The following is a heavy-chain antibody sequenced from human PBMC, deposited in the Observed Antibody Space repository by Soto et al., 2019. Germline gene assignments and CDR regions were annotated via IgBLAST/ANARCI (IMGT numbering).Heavy chain of an antibody. V-gene: IGHV3-21*01. J-gene: IGHJ6*02. D-gene: IGHD2-2*01. CDR3: ARDSVVPAAPLRVYYYGMDV. CDR2: ISSSSSYI. CDR1: GFTFSSYS. Sequence: GGSLRLSCAASGFTFSSYSMNWVRQAPGKGLEWVSSISSSSSYIYYADSVKGRFTISRDNAKNSLYLQMNSLRAEETAVYYCARDSVVPAAPLRVYYYGMDVWGQGTTVTVSS.